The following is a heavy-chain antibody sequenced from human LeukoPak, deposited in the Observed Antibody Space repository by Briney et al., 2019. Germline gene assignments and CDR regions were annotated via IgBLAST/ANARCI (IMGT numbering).Heavy chain of an antibody. V-gene: IGHV1-2*02. D-gene: IGHD2-2*01. CDR2: INPNSGGT. CDR3: ARVERHPAAGYCSSTSCYEWFGY. CDR1: GYTFTGYY. Sequence: ASVRVSCKASGYTFTGYYIHWVRQAPGQGLEWMGWINPNSGGTNYAQKFQGRVTMTRDTSISTAYMELSRLRSDDTAVYYCARVERHPAAGYCSSTSCYEWFGYWGQGTLVTVSS. J-gene: IGHJ4*02.